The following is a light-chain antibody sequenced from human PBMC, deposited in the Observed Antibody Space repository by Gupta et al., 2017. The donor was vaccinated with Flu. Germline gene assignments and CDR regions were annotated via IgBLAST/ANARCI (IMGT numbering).Light chain of an antibody. CDR2: DAS. CDR1: QEISKY. J-gene: IGKJ4*01. V-gene: IGKV1-9*01. Sequence: PYFMYASVGDRVPITCRASQEISKYLAWYQQKPGEAPNLLVYDASTGNNGVPSRFSGSGYGTEFTLTISSRQPEDFGIYYCQPGNQSPVTFGRGTXVEVK. CDR3: QPGNQSPVT.